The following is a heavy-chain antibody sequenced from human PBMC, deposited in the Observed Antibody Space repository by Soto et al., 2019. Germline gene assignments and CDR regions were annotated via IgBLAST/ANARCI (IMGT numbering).Heavy chain of an antibody. J-gene: IGHJ5*02. V-gene: IGHV6-1*01. CDR2: TYYRSKWYN. CDR3: ARVGGKAAAGTPNWFDP. CDR1: GDSVSSNSAS. Sequence: SQTLSLTCAISGDSVSSNSASWNWIRQSPSRGLEWLGRTYYRSKWYNDYAVSVKSRITINPDTSKNQFSLQLNSVTPEDTAVYYCARVGGKAAAGTPNWFDPWGQGPLVTVSS. D-gene: IGHD6-13*01.